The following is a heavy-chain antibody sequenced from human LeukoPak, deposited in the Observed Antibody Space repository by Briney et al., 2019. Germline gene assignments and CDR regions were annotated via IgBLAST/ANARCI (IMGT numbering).Heavy chain of an antibody. V-gene: IGHV4-34*01. CDR2: INHSGGT. J-gene: IGHJ5*02. CDR3: ARVYVTVVRGSWFDP. Sequence: ASETLSLTCAVYGGSLSGYSWTRIRQPPGKGLEWIGEINHSGGTSYNASLTSRVTISADTSQNQFSLKLRSVTAAATAVYYCARVYVTVVRGSWFDPWGQGTLVTVSS. D-gene: IGHD3-10*01. CDR1: GGSLSGYS.